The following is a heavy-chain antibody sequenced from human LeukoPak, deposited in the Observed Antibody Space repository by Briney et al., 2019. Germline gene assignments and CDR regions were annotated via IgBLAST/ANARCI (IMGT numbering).Heavy chain of an antibody. CDR2: VNNDGSST. CDR3: AKGGLRVTDY. J-gene: IGHJ4*02. V-gene: IGHV3-74*03. Sequence: QPGGSLRLSCAASGFIFSNYWMHWVRQAPGKGLVWVSRVNNDGSSTTYADSVKGRFTISRDNAKNTLYLQMNSLRAEDTAVYCCAKGGLRVTDYWGQGTLVTVSS. CDR1: GFIFSNYW. D-gene: IGHD5/OR15-5a*01.